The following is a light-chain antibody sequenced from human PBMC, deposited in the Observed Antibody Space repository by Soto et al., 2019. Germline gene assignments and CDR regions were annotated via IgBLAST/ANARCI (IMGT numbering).Light chain of an antibody. CDR1: QSVSRN. J-gene: IGKJ1*01. CDR3: EQYNSWPTWT. V-gene: IGKV3-15*01. CDR2: GAS. Sequence: EIVMTQSAATLSVCPGETATLSCRVRQSVSRNLGWYQQKPGQAPRLIIYGASTRATGIPARFSGSGSGTECTLTTSILQSEHFAVYYGEQYNSWPTWTFGQRT.